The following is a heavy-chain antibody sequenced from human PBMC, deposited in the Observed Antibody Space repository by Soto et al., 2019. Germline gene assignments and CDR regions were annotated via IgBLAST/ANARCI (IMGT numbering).Heavy chain of an antibody. CDR3: AGDSLRPPPPYYDFWSGYYPSIRAFDI. CDR1: GYTFTGYY. J-gene: IGHJ3*02. V-gene: IGHV1-2*04. Sequence: ASVKVSCKASGYTFTGYYMHWVRQAPGQGLEWMGWINPNSGGTNYAQKFQGWVTMTRDTSISTAYMELSRLGSDDTAVYYCAGDSLRPPPPYYDFWSGYYPSIRAFDIWGQGTMVTVSS. D-gene: IGHD3-3*01. CDR2: INPNSGGT.